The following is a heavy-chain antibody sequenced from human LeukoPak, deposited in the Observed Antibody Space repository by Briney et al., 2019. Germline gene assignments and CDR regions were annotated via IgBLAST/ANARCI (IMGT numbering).Heavy chain of an antibody. CDR3: ARAYCSSTSCSYYFDY. D-gene: IGHD2-2*01. Sequence: GGSLRLSCAASGFTFSSYSMKWVRQAPGKGLEWVSSISSSSSNIYYADSVKGRFTISRDNAKNSLYLQMNSLRAEDTAVYYCARAYCSSTSCSYYFDYWGQGTLVTVSS. V-gene: IGHV3-21*01. CDR2: ISSSSSNI. CDR1: GFTFSSYS. J-gene: IGHJ4*02.